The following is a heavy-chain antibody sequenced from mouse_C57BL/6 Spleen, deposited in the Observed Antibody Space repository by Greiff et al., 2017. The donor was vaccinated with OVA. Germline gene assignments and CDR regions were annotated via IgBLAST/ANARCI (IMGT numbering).Heavy chain of an antibody. CDR1: GFTFSDAW. D-gene: IGHD1-1*01. J-gene: IGHJ4*01. V-gene: IGHV6-6*01. CDR3: TRRGDYGSSYRYAMDY. Sequence: EVQLVESGGGLVQPGGSMKLSCAASGFTFSDAWMDWVRQSPEKGLEWVAEIRNKTNNHATYYAESVKGRFTISRDDSKSSVYLQMNSLRAEDTCIYYCTRRGDYGSSYRYAMDYWGQGTSVTVSS. CDR2: IRNKTNNHAT.